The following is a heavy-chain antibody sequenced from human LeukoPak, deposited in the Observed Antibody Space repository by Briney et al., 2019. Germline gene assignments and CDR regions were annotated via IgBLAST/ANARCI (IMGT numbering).Heavy chain of an antibody. D-gene: IGHD3-22*01. V-gene: IGHV4-59*12. Sequence: SETLSLTCTVSGGSISSYYWSWIRQPPGKGLEWIGYFYYSGSTNYNPSLKSRVTISVDTSKNQFSLKLSSVTAADTAVYYCARDYYDSSGYYYYYYGMDVWGQGTTVTVSS. CDR2: FYYSGST. CDR3: ARDYYDSSGYYYYYYGMDV. J-gene: IGHJ6*02. CDR1: GGSISSYY.